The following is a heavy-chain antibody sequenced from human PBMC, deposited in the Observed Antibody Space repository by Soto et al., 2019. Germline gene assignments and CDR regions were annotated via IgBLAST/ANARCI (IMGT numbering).Heavy chain of an antibody. V-gene: IGHV3-11*06. CDR3: ARDGFPYVHWGGVFEF. CDR1: GFTFSNYY. Sequence: GGSLRLSCAASGFTFSNYYMSWIRQAPGKGLEWVSYINSSSSYTNYADSVKGRFTISRDNAKNSLYLQMNSLRAEDTAVYYCARDGFPYVHWGGVFEFWGQGTMVTVSS. CDR2: INSSSSYT. D-gene: IGHD7-27*01. J-gene: IGHJ3*01.